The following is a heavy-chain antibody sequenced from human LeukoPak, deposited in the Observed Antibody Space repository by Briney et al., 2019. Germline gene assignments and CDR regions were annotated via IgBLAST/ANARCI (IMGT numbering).Heavy chain of an antibody. Sequence: SETLSLTCTVSGGSISSGGYYWSWIRQHPGKGLEWIGYIYYSGSTYYNPSLKSRVTISVDTSKNQFSLKLSSVTAADTAVYYCARGRNGSGSSDYWGQGTLVTVSS. J-gene: IGHJ4*02. CDR2: IYYSGST. D-gene: IGHD3-10*01. V-gene: IGHV4-31*03. CDR1: GGSISSGGYY. CDR3: ARGRNGSGSSDY.